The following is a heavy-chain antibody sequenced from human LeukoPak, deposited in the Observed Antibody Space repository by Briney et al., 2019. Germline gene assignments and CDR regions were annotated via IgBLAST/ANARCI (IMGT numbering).Heavy chain of an antibody. J-gene: IGHJ4*02. V-gene: IGHV4-59*01. CDR2: VYYSGST. D-gene: IGHD6-19*01. CDR1: GGSISSYY. CDR3: ARYSSGWYYFDY. Sequence: SETLSLTCTVSGGSISSYYWSWIRQPPGKRLEWIGYVYYSGSTNYNPSLKSRVTISVDTSKNQLSLKLSSVTAADTAVYYCARYSSGWYYFDYWGQGTLVTVSS.